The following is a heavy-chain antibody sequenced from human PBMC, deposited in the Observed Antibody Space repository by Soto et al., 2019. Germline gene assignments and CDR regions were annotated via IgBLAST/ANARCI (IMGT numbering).Heavy chain of an antibody. Sequence: QVQLVESGGGVVQPGRSLXLSCAASGFTFSSYGMHWVRQAPGKGLEWVAVISYDGSNKYYADSVKGRFTISRDNSKNTLYLQMNSLRAEDTAVYYCAKAISGWYYDYWGQGTLVTVSS. CDR1: GFTFSSYG. D-gene: IGHD6-19*01. CDR3: AKAISGWYYDY. J-gene: IGHJ4*02. V-gene: IGHV3-30*18. CDR2: ISYDGSNK.